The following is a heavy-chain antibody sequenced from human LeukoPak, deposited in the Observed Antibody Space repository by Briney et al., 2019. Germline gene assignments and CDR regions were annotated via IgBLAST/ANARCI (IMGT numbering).Heavy chain of an antibody. V-gene: IGHV5-51*01. J-gene: IGHJ4*02. CDR2: IYPGDSDT. D-gene: IGHD5-12*01. CDR1: GYSFTNYW. Sequence: GESLKISCKSSGYSFTNYWIAWVRQMPGKGLEWMGLIYPGDSDTRYSPSFQGQVTISADKSISIAYLQWSSLKASDTAMYCCVRRSYSGYEWDYWGQGTLVTVSS. CDR3: VRRSYSGYEWDY.